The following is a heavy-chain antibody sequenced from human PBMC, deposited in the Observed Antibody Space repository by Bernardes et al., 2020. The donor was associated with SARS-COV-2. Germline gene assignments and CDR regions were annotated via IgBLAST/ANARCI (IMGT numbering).Heavy chain of an antibody. D-gene: IGHD6-13*01. CDR2: IYYSGST. CDR1: GGSISSSSYY. J-gene: IGHJ4*02. Sequence: SETLSLTCTVSGGSISSSSYYWGWIRQPPGKGLEWIGSIYYSGSTYYNPSLKSRVTISVDTSKNQFSLKLSSVTAADTAVYYCARSYSSSCYFDYWGQGTLVTVSS. V-gene: IGHV4-39*01. CDR3: ARSYSSSCYFDY.